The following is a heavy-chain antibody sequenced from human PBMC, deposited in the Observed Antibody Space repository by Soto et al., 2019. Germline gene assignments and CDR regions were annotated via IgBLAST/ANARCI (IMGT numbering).Heavy chain of an antibody. CDR3: ARDVAKEDDWYFDL. CDR2: IIPIFGTA. Sequence: SCKASGGTFSSYAISWVRQAPVQGLEWMGGIIPIFGTANYAQKFQGRVTITADESTSTAYMELSSLRSEDTAVYYCARDVAKEDDWYFDLWGRGTLVTVSS. CDR1: GGTFSSYA. J-gene: IGHJ2*01. D-gene: IGHD2-15*01. V-gene: IGHV1-69*01.